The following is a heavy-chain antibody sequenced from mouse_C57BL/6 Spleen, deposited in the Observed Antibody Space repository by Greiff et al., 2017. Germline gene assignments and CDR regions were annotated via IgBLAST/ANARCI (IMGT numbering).Heavy chain of an antibody. CDR3: ANYYGSSYWYFDV. D-gene: IGHD1-1*01. CDR2: LWSGGST. V-gene: IGHV2-2*01. CDR1: GFSLTSYG. Sequence: VQLQQSGPGLVQPSQSLSITCTVSGFSLTSYGVHWVRQSPGKGLEWLGVLWSGGSTDYNAAFISRLSISKDNSKSQVFFKMNSLQADDTAIYXCANYYGSSYWYFDVWGTGTTVTVSS. J-gene: IGHJ1*03.